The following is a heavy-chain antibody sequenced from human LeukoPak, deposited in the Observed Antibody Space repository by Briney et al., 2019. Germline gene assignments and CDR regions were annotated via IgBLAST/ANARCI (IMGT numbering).Heavy chain of an antibody. J-gene: IGHJ6*02. D-gene: IGHD5-12*01. CDR3: ARDVDSTDYYYYGMDV. CDR2: IIPILGIA. V-gene: IGHV1-69*04. Sequence: ASVKVSCKASGGTFSSYAISWVRQAPGQGLEWMGRIIPILGIANYAQKVQGRVTITADKSTSTAYMELSSLRSEDTAVYYCARDVDSTDYYYYGMDVWGQGTTVTVSS. CDR1: GGTFSSYA.